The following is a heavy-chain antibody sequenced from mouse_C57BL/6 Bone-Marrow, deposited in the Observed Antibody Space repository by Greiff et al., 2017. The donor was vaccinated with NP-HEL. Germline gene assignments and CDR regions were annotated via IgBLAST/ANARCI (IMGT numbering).Heavy chain of an antibody. CDR1: GYTFTSYW. V-gene: IGHV1-50*01. Sequence: QVQLQQPGAELVKPGASVKLSCKASGYTFTSYWMQWVKQRPGQGLEWIGEIDPSDSYTNYNQKFKGKATLTVDTSSSTAYMQLSSLTSEDSAVYYCARLHYPSWFAYWGQGTLVTVSA. J-gene: IGHJ3*01. D-gene: IGHD5-5*01. CDR3: ARLHYPSWFAY. CDR2: IDPSDSYT.